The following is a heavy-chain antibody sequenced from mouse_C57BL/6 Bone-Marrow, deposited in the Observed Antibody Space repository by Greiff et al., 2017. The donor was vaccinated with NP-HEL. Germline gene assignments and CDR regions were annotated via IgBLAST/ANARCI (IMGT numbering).Heavy chain of an antibody. D-gene: IGHD1-1*02. Sequence: VKLVESGAELVKPGASVKMSCKASGYTFTTYPIEWMKQNHGKSLEWIGNFHPYNDDTKYNEKFKGKATLTVEKSSSTVYLELSRLTSDDSAVYYCARAGGGYRYFCVWGTGTTVTVAS. CDR2: FHPYNDDT. CDR3: ARAGGGYRYFCV. V-gene: IGHV1-47*01. CDR1: GYTFTTYP. J-gene: IGHJ1*03.